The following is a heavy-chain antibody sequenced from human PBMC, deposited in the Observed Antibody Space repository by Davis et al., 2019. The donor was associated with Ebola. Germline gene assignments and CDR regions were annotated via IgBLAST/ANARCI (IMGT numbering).Heavy chain of an antibody. CDR2: ISSSGSTI. CDR1: GFTFSSYA. V-gene: IGHV3-21*04. CDR3: ARGSYDYDSGSYSVNDAFDI. J-gene: IGHJ3*02. Sequence: GGSLRLSCAASGFTFSSYAMSWVRQAPGKGLEWVSSISSSGSTIYYADSVKGRFTISRDNAKNSLYLQMNSLRAEDTAVYYCARGSYDYDSGSYSVNDAFDIWGQGTMVTVSS. D-gene: IGHD3-10*01.